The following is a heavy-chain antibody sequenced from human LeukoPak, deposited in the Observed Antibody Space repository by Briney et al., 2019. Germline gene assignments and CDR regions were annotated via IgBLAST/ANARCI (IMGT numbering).Heavy chain of an antibody. CDR3: AKTSRGNSGYDSPFAY. Sequence: GGSLRLSCAASGFTFSTYAMSWVRQAPGKGLEWVSGVRGTGSRTDYADSVKGRFTMSRDNSKHTLYLQMNSLRAEDTAVYYCAKTSRGNSGYDSPFAYWGQGTLVTVSS. D-gene: IGHD5-12*01. V-gene: IGHV3-23*01. J-gene: IGHJ4*02. CDR1: GFTFSTYA. CDR2: VRGTGSRT.